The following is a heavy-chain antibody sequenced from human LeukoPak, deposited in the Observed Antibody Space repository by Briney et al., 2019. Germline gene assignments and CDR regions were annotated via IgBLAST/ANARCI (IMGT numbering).Heavy chain of an antibody. J-gene: IGHJ6*02. CDR3: ARVPYYGGNFVYYYYYGMDV. CDR1: GGSISSYY. V-gene: IGHV4-59*01. Sequence: SETLSLTCTVSGGSISSYYWSWIRQPAGKGLEWIGYIYYSGSTNYNPSLKSRVTISVDTSKNQFSLKLSSVTAADTAVYYCARVPYYGGNFVYYYYYGMDVWGQGTTVTVSS. D-gene: IGHD4-23*01. CDR2: IYYSGST.